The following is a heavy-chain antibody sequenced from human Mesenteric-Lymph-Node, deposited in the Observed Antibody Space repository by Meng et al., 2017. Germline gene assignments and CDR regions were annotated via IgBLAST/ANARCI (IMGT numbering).Heavy chain of an antibody. V-gene: IGHV1-18*04. CDR2: FVNDGDT. CDR3: ARGTPGRSYCDY. D-gene: IGHD3-10*01. J-gene: IGHJ4*02. CDR1: AYAFDSYG. Sequence: QVYLLQFGPEVKKAGASGKGSCRASAYAFDSYGISWVRQAPGQGLEWMGWFVNDGDTYPAPKFQGRVSMTTDTHTNTGFMELSSLTSDDTAVYYCARGTPGRSYCDYWGQGTLVTVSS.